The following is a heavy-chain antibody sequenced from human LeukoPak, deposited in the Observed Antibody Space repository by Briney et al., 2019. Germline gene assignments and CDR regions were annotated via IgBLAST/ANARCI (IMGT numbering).Heavy chain of an antibody. CDR3: TTERTYYYDSSGYWGAFDI. Sequence: GGSLRLSCAASGFTFSNAWMSWVRQAPGKGLEWVGRIKSKTDGGTTDYAAPVKGRFTISRDDSKNTLYLQMNSLKTEDTAVYYCTTERTYYYDSSGYWGAFDIWGQGTMATVSS. J-gene: IGHJ3*02. V-gene: IGHV3-15*01. D-gene: IGHD3-22*01. CDR1: GFTFSNAW. CDR2: IKSKTDGGTT.